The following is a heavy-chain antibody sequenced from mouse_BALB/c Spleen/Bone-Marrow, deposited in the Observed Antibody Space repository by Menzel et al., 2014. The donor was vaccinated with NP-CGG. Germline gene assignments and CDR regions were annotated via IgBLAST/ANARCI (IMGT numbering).Heavy chain of an antibody. V-gene: IGHV1-18*01. CDR2: INPYNGGT. J-gene: IGHJ1*01. Sequence: EVKLVESGPELVKPGASMKISCKASGYSFTGYTMNWVKRSHGKNLEWIGLINPYNGGTTYNQYFKGKATLTVDRSSSTAYMELLSLTSEDSAVYYCASYYGSTWYFDVWGAGTTVTVSS. D-gene: IGHD1-1*01. CDR1: GYSFTGYT. CDR3: ASYYGSTWYFDV.